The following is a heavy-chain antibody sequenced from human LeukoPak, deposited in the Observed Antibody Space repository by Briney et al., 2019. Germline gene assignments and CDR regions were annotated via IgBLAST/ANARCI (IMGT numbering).Heavy chain of an antibody. CDR1: GFTFSDYY. J-gene: IGHJ4*02. CDR3: ARDTYYYDSSGYYYPGGCDY. V-gene: IGHV3-11*04. Sequence: GGSLRLSCAASGFTFSDYYMSWIRQAPGKGLQWASYISTGGSTIYYADSVKGRFTISRDNAKNSPYLQMNSLRAEDTAVYYCARDTYYYDSSGYYYPGGCDYWGQGTLVTVSS. D-gene: IGHD3-22*01. CDR2: ISTGGSTI.